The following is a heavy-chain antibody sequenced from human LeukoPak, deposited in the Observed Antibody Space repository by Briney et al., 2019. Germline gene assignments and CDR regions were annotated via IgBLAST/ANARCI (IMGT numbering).Heavy chain of an antibody. J-gene: IGHJ6*03. CDR1: GFTFSSYA. CDR3: AKAGIAAAEHEYYYYYYMDV. CDR2: ISGSGGST. Sequence: AGSLRLSCAASGFTFSSYAMSWVRQAPGKGLEWVSAISGSGGSTYYADSVKGRFTISRDNSKNTLYLQMNSLRAEDTAVYYCAKAGIAAAEHEYYYYYYMDVWGKGTTVTVSS. D-gene: IGHD6-13*01. V-gene: IGHV3-23*01.